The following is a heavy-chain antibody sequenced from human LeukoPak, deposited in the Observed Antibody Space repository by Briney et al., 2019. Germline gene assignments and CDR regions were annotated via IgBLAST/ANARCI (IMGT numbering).Heavy chain of an antibody. J-gene: IGHJ6*02. D-gene: IGHD2-15*01. CDR3: ARARWSKPTSYYYGMDV. CDR1: GYTFTSYY. Sequence: ASVKVSCKASGYTFTSYYMHWVRQAPGQGLEWMGWISAYNGNTNYAQKLQGRVTMTTDTSTSTAYMELRSLRSDDTAVYYCARARWSKPTSYYYGMDVWGQGTTVTVSS. V-gene: IGHV1-18*04. CDR2: ISAYNGNT.